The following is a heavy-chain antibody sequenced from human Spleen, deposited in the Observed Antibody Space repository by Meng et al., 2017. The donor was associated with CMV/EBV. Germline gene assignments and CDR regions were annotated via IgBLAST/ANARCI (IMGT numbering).Heavy chain of an antibody. CDR2: MNPNSGNT. Sequence: SCKASGYTFTSYDINWMRQATGQGLEWMGWMNPNSGNTGHAQKFQGRVTITRNTSISTAYMELSSLRSEDTAVYYCAARNRNQGFDYWGQGTLVTVSS. J-gene: IGHJ4*02. CDR1: GYTFTSYD. D-gene: IGHD1-14*01. CDR3: AARNRNQGFDY. V-gene: IGHV1-8*03.